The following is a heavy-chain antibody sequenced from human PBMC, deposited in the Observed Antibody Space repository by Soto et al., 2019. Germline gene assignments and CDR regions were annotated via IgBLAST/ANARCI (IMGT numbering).Heavy chain of an antibody. CDR2: IYYSGST. Sequence: PSETLCLTCTVSGGSISSVGYYWSWIRQHPGKGLEWIGYIYYSGSTYYNPSLKSRVTISVDTSKNQFSLKLSSVTAADTAVYYCARSSCSSTSCYPPWFGPWGQGTLVTVSS. CDR3: ARSSCSSTSCYPPWFGP. J-gene: IGHJ5*02. D-gene: IGHD2-2*01. CDR1: GGSISSVGYY. V-gene: IGHV4-31*03.